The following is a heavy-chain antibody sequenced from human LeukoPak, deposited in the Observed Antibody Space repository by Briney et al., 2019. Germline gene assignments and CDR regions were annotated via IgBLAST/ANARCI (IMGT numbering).Heavy chain of an antibody. CDR2: IYYSGST. CDR1: GGSISSGGYY. J-gene: IGHJ4*02. CDR3: AREGVEYCSGGSCPTHLDY. V-gene: IGHV4-31*03. Sequence: SETLSLTCTVSGGSISSGGYYWSWIRQHPGKGLEWIGYIYYSGSTYYNPSLKSRVTISVDTSKNQFSLKLSSVTAADTAVYYCAREGVEYCSGGSCPTHLDYWGQGTLVTVSS. D-gene: IGHD2-15*01.